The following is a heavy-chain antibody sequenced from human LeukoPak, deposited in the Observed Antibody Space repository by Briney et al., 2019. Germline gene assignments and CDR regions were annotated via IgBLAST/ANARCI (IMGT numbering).Heavy chain of an antibody. CDR2: IEKDGSEK. CDR1: GFTFTSYW. V-gene: IGHV3-7*01. Sequence: GGSLRLSCVASGFTFTSYWMTWVRQAPGKGLEWVAHIEKDGSEKYYYVDSVKGRFTISRDNAKNSLYLQMNSLRAEDTAVYYCARASSSWSTRVSWFDPWGQGTLVTVSS. CDR3: ARASSSWSTRVSWFDP. D-gene: IGHD6-13*01. J-gene: IGHJ5*02.